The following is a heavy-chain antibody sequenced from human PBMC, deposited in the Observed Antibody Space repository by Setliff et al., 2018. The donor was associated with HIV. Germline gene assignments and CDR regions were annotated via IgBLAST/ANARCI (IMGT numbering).Heavy chain of an antibody. CDR3: ARGHCSGTNCYGVDYYGMDV. Sequence: SETLSLTSAVSGGSISSDNWWTWVRQAPGKGLEWIGEIYHSEYTNYNPSLKSRVSMPVDKSKNQFSVKLTSVTAADTAVYYCARGHCSGTNCYGVDYYGMDVWGQGTTVNVSS. CDR2: IYHSEYT. V-gene: IGHV4-4*02. CDR1: GGSISSDNW. J-gene: IGHJ6*02. D-gene: IGHD2-2*01.